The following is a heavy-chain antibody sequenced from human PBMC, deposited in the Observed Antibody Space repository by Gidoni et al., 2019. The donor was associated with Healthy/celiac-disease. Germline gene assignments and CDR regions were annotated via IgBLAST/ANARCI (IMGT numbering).Heavy chain of an antibody. CDR3: ARDKGPTTVTTYYYYYGMDV. J-gene: IGHJ6*02. Sequence: LEWVSSISSSSSYIYYADSVKGRFTISRDNAKNSLYLQMNSLRAEDTAVYYCARDKGPTTVTTYYYYYGMDVWGQGTTVTVSS. CDR2: ISSSSSYI. V-gene: IGHV3-21*01. D-gene: IGHD4-17*01.